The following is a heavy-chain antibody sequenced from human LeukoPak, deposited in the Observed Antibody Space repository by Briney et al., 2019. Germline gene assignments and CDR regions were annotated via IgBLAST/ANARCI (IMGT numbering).Heavy chain of an antibody. J-gene: IGHJ6*03. CDR1: GYTFTSYY. CDR3: ARAPYSYGSPGGTRYYYYYYMDV. Sequence: ASVKVSCKASGYTFTSYYMHWVRQAPGQGLEWMGIINPSGGSTSYAQKFQGRVTITADESTSTAYMELSSLRSEDTAVYYCARAPYSYGSPGGTRYYYYYYMDVWGKGTTVTVSS. D-gene: IGHD5-18*01. V-gene: IGHV1-46*01. CDR2: INPSGGST.